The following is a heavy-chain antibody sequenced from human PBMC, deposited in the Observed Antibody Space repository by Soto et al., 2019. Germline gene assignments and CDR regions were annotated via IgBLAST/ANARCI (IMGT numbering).Heavy chain of an antibody. J-gene: IGHJ4*02. CDR2: IWYDGSNK. CDR1: GFTFSSFG. Sequence: GGSLRLSCAASGFTFSSFGMHWVRQAPGKGLEWVAVIWYDGSNKYYADSVKGRFTISRDNSRNTLYLQMNSLRAEDTAVYYCARGYSSSSGVLDYWGQGTLVTVSS. V-gene: IGHV3-33*01. CDR3: ARGYSSSSGVLDY. D-gene: IGHD6-6*01.